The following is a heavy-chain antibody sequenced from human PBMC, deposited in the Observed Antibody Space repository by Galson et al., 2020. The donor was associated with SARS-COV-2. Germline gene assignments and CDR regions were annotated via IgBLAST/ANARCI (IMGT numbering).Heavy chain of an antibody. V-gene: IGHV2-5*02. CDR1: GFSLSTSGVG. CDR2: IYWDDDK. J-gene: IGHJ4*02. CDR3: AHRQLHEGGRRGMVRGEFDY. Sequence: SGPTLVKPTQTLTLTCTFSGFSLSTSGVGVGWIRQPPGKALEWLALIYWDDDKRYSPSLKSRLTITKDTSKNQVVLTMTNMDPVDTATYYCAHRQLHEGGRRGMVRGEFDYWGQGTLVTVSS. D-gene: IGHD3-10*01.